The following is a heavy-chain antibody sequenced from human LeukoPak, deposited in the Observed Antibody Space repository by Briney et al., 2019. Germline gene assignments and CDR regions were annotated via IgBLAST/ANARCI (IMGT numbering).Heavy chain of an antibody. CDR3: ARDWPPRAGFYDSSGYFDAFDI. Sequence: SVKVSCKASGYTFTSYAISWVRQAPGQGLEWMGGIIPIFGTANYAQKFQGRVTITADESTSTAYMELSSLRSEDTAVYYCARDWPPRAGFYDSSGYFDAFDIWGQGTMVTVSS. CDR2: IIPIFGTA. V-gene: IGHV1-69*13. CDR1: GYTFTSYA. J-gene: IGHJ3*02. D-gene: IGHD3-22*01.